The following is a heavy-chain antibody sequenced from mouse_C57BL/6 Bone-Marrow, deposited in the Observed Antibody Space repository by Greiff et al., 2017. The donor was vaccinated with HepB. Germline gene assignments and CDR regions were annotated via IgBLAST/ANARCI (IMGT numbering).Heavy chain of an antibody. CDR3: APGGGGYAMDY. J-gene: IGHJ4*01. Sequence: QVQLKESGAELARPGASVKLSCKASGYTFTSYGISWVKQRTGQGLEWIGEIYPRSGNTYYNEKFKGKATLTADKSSSTAYMELRSLTSEDSAVYFCAPGGGGYAMDYWGQGTSVTVSS. CDR2: IYPRSGNT. CDR1: GYTFTSYG. V-gene: IGHV1-81*01.